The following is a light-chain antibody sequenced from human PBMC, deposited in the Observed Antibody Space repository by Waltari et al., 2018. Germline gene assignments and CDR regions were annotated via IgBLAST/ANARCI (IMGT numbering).Light chain of an antibody. CDR1: QSLSNW. V-gene: IGKV1-5*03. Sequence: DIQMTQSPSTLSASVGDRVTITCRASQSLSNWLAWYQQKPGKAPKVLIYKASTLESGVPSRFSGSVSGTEFTLTISSLQPDEFATYYYQQYRNLWTFGQGTKVEIK. J-gene: IGKJ1*01. CDR3: QQYRNLWT. CDR2: KAS.